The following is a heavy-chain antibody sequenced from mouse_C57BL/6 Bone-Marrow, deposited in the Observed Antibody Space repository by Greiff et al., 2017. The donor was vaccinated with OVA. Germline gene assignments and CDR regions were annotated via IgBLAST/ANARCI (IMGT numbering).Heavy chain of an antibody. CDR3: TTAVYFDV. CDR1: GFNIKDDY. J-gene: IGHJ1*03. CDR2: IDPENGDT. Sequence: VQLQQSGAELVRPGASVKLSCTASGFNIKDDYMHWVKQRPEQGLEWIGWIDPENGDTEYASKFQGKATITADTSSNTAYLQLSSLTSEDTAVYYSTTAVYFDVWGTGTTVTVSS. V-gene: IGHV14-4*01.